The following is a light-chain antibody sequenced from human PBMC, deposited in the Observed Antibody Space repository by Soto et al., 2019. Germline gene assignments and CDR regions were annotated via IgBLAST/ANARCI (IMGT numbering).Light chain of an antibody. CDR1: SSNIGSNT. CDR2: SNN. J-gene: IGLJ1*01. V-gene: IGLV1-44*01. CDR3: AAWEVSLNGHYV. Sequence: QSVLTQPPSASGTPGQWVTISCSGSSSNIGSNTVHWYQQLPGTAPKLLIYSNNQRPSGVPDRVSGSKSGTSPSLASSGLQSEDEDDDYCAAWEVSLNGHYVFGTGTKLTVL.